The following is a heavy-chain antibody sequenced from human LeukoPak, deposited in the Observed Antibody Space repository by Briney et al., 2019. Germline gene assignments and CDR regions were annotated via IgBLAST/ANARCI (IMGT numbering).Heavy chain of an antibody. CDR3: ARDGSYSTSYSEFDI. CDR1: GGTLSSYA. D-gene: IGHD6-6*01. J-gene: IGHJ3*02. CDR2: IIPIFDTA. V-gene: IGHV1-69*06. Sequence: SVKVSCKASGGTLSSYAIIWMRQAPGQGLEWMGGIIPIFDTANYAQKFQGRVTITADKSTSTAFMELSSLTSEDTAVYYCARDGSYSTSYSEFDIWGQGTMVAVSS.